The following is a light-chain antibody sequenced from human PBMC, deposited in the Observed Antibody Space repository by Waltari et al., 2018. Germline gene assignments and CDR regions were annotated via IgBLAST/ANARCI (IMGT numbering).Light chain of an antibody. Sequence: ENVLTQSPGTLSLSPGERAPLPCRARQSVGDTYLAWYQQKPGQAPTLLIYGASTRATGIPDRFSGSGYGTDFTLTISRLEPEDVAVYYCHQSGGSGWAFGGGNKVEIK. V-gene: IGKV3-20*01. CDR1: QSVGDTY. J-gene: IGKJ4*01. CDR3: HQSGGSGWA. CDR2: GAS.